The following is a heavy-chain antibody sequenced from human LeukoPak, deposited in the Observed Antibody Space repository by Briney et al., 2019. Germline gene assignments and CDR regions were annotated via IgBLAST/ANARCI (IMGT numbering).Heavy chain of an antibody. CDR3: AREKEYDFWSGLNQDY. J-gene: IGHJ4*02. V-gene: IGHV1-46*01. CDR2: INPSGGST. CDR1: GYTFTSYY. Sequence: ASVKVSCKASGYTFTSYYMHWVRQAPGQGLEWMGIINPSGGSTSYAQKFQGRVTMTRDMSTSTVYMELSSLRSEDTAVYYCAREKEYDFWSGLNQDYWGQGTLVTVSS. D-gene: IGHD3-3*01.